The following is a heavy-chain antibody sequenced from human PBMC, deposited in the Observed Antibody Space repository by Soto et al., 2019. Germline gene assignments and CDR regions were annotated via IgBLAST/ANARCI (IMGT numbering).Heavy chain of an antibody. D-gene: IGHD3-16*01. V-gene: IGHV1-18*01. J-gene: IGHJ4*01. CDR3: ARDLGAAGPFDH. CDR1: GYTFTSYG. Sequence: QVQLVQSGAEVKKPGASVKVSCKASGYTFTSYGISWVRQAPGQGLEWMGWISAYNGNTNYAQKLQGKVTMTPETSTSTAYIELRSLRTDHTAVYFRARDLGAAGPFDHRGPGNLVTVSS. CDR2: ISAYNGNT.